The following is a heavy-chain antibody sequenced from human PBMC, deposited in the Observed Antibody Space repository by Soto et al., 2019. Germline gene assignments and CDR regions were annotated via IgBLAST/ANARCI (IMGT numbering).Heavy chain of an antibody. D-gene: IGHD2-2*02. CDR1: GGSVSSGSYY. CDR3: ASVTRTCISTSCYRYYYGMDV. CDR2: IYYSGST. J-gene: IGHJ6*02. Sequence: QVQLQESGPGLVKPSETLSLTCTVSGGSVSSGSYYWSWIRQPPGKGLEWIGYIYYSGSTNYNPSLKSLVSISVDTSKNQFSLKLSSVTAADTAVYYCASVTRTCISTSCYRYYYGMDVWGQGTTVTVSS. V-gene: IGHV4-61*01.